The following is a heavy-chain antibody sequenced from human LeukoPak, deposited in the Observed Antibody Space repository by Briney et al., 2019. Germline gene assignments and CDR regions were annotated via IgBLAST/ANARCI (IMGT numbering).Heavy chain of an antibody. Sequence: SETLSLTCAVYGGSLSGYYWSWIRQPPGKGLEWIGEINHSGSTNYNPSLKSRVTISVDTSKNQFSLKLSSVTAADTAVYYCARERGRITMERISPIDYWGQGTLVTVSS. J-gene: IGHJ4*02. CDR3: ARERGRITMERISPIDY. CDR1: GGSLSGYY. V-gene: IGHV4-34*01. CDR2: INHSGST. D-gene: IGHD3-10*01.